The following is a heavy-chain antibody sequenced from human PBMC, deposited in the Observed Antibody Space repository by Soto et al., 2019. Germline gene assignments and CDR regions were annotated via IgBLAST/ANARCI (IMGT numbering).Heavy chain of an antibody. J-gene: IGHJ6*02. D-gene: IGHD6-19*01. CDR1: GGSISSGGYY. V-gene: IGHV4-31*03. CDR2: IYYSGST. CDR3: ARAGWSSGWYAYYYYGMDV. Sequence: QVQLQESGPGLVKPSQTLSPTCTVSGGSISSGGYYWSWIRQHPGKGLEWIGYIYYSGSTYYNPSLKSRVTISVDTSKNQFSLKLSSVTAADTAVYYCARAGWSSGWYAYYYYGMDVWGQGTTVTVSS.